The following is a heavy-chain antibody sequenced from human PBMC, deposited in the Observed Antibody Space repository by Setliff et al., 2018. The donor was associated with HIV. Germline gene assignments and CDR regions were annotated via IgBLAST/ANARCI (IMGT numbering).Heavy chain of an antibody. CDR3: ARALSGWYYYYGMDV. J-gene: IGHJ6*02. CDR2: IIPIFGTA. D-gene: IGHD3-3*01. Sequence: ASVKVSCKASGYTFTSYAISWVRQAPGQGLEWMGGIIPIFGTANYAQKFQGRVTITADESTSTAYMDLSSLRSEDTALYYCARALSGWYYYYGMDVWGQGTTVTVSS. CDR1: GYTFTSYA. V-gene: IGHV1-69*13.